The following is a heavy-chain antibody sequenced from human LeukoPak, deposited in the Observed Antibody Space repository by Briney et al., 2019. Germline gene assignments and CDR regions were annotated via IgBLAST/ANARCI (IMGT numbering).Heavy chain of an antibody. V-gene: IGHV4-59*01. CDR2: IYYSGST. CDR1: GGSISSYY. J-gene: IGHJ4*02. Sequence: SETLSLTCTVSGGSISSYYWSWIRQPPGKGLEWIGYIYYSGSTNYNLSLKSRVTISVDTSKNQFSLKLSSVTAADTAVYYCAREVGGFDYWGQGTLVTVSS. CDR3: AREVGGFDY. D-gene: IGHD3-16*01.